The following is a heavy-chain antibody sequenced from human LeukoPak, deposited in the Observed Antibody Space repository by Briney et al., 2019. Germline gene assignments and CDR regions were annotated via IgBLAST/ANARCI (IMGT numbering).Heavy chain of an antibody. J-gene: IGHJ4*02. V-gene: IGHV3-30*01. Sequence: GGSLRLSCAASGFTFSSYAMHWVRQAPGKRLEWVAVISYDGSNKYYADSVKGRFTISRDNSKNTLYLQMNSLRAEDTAVYYCAGPGRDFDYRGQGTLVTVSS. D-gene: IGHD1-14*01. CDR3: AGPGRDFDY. CDR1: GFTFSSYA. CDR2: ISYDGSNK.